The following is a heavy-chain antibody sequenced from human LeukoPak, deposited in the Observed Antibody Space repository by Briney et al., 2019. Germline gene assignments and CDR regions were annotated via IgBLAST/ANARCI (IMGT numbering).Heavy chain of an antibody. CDR3: ASSNDYGDPFDY. Sequence: SETLSLTCAVYGGSLSGYYWSWIRQPPGKGLEWIGEINHSGSTNYNPSLKSRVTISVDTSKNQFSLKLSSVTAADTAVYYCASSNDYGDPFDYWGQRTLVTVSS. J-gene: IGHJ4*02. CDR1: GGSLSGYY. CDR2: INHSGST. D-gene: IGHD4-17*01. V-gene: IGHV4-34*01.